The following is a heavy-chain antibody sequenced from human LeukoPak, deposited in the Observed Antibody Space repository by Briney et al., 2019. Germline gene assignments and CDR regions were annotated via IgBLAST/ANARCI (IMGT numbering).Heavy chain of an antibody. CDR1: GGSFSGYY. V-gene: IGHV4-34*01. J-gene: IGHJ4*02. D-gene: IGHD2-2*01. CDR2: INHSGST. CDR3: ARKKRGKYAVPPPFDY. Sequence: SSETLSLTCAVYGGSFSGYYWSWIRQPPGKGLEWIGEINHSGSTNYNPSLKSRVTISVDTSKNQFSLKLSSVTAADTAVYYCARKKRGKYAVPPPFDYWGQGTLVTVSP.